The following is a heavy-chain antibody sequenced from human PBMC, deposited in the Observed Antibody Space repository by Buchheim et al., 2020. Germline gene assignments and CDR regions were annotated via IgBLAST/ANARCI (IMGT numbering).Heavy chain of an antibody. V-gene: IGHV3-23*01. D-gene: IGHD3-3*01. CDR2: ISGGGDTT. Sequence: EVQLLESGGGLVQPGGSLRLSCAASGFTFKNYAMSWVRQTPGRGLDWVSVISGGGDTTYYADSVKGRFSISRDNSKNTVYLEMNNLRAEDTAVYYCAKDRQPFGVVIIEYYFDYWGQGTL. CDR1: GFTFKNYA. J-gene: IGHJ4*02. CDR3: AKDRQPFGVVIIEYYFDY.